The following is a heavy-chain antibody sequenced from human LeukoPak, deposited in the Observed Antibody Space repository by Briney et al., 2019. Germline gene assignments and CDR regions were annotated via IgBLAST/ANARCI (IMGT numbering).Heavy chain of an antibody. J-gene: IGHJ4*02. CDR3: AKKGRSLQTY. V-gene: IGHV3-7*03. CDR1: GFMFSSNW. D-gene: IGHD5-24*01. CDR2: IKEDGTET. Sequence: GGSLRLSCAASGFMFSSNWMSWVRLAPGKGLEWVANIKEDGTETYYVDSVKGRFTISRDNAKNSLYLQMNSLRVEDTAVYYCAKKGRSLQTYWGQGTLVTVSS.